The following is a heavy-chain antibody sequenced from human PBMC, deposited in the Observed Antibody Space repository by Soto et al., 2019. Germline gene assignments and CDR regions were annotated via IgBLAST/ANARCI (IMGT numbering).Heavy chain of an antibody. D-gene: IGHD1-1*01. V-gene: IGHV3-21*01. CDR1: GFIFSSYS. CDR2: ISSSGSHA. J-gene: IGHJ4*02. Sequence: EVQLVESGGGLVKPRGSLRLSCAASGFIFSSYSMNWVRQAPGKGLEWVSCISSSGSHAYYADSVKGRFTISRDNAKESLYLQMNSLRAEDTAVYYCARDRDGYNPVDYWGQGTLVTVSS. CDR3: ARDRDGYNPVDY.